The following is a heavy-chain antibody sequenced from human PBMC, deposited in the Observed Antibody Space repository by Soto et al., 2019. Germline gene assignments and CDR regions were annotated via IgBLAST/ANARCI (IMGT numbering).Heavy chain of an antibody. D-gene: IGHD3-3*01. J-gene: IGHJ6*03. CDR2: INHSGST. Sequence: QVQLQQWGAGLLKPSETLSLTCAVYGGSFSGYYWSWIRQPPGRGLEWIGEINHSGSTNYSPSLKSRVTMSVDTSKNQFSLKLSSVTAADTAVYFCARAVGGYDFWSASYYYYYYMDVWGKGTTVTVSS. V-gene: IGHV4-34*01. CDR3: ARAVGGYDFWSASYYYYYYMDV. CDR1: GGSFSGYY.